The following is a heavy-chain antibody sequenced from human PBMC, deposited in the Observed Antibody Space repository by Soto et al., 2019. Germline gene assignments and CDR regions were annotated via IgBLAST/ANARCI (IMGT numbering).Heavy chain of an antibody. D-gene: IGHD2-21*02. V-gene: IGHV3-15*01. J-gene: IGHJ5*02. CDR3: TTRRIVVVTGGWFDP. Sequence: EVQLVESGGGLVKPGGSRRLSCAASGFTFSNAWTSWVRQAPGKGLEWVGRIKSKTDGGTTDYAAPVKGRFTISRDDSKSTLYLQMNSLKTEDTAVYYCTTRRIVVVTGGWFDPWGQGTLVTVSS. CDR1: GFTFSNAW. CDR2: IKSKTDGGTT.